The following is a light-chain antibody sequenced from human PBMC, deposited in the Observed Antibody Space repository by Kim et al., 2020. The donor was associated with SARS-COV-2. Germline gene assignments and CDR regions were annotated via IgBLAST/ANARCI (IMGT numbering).Light chain of an antibody. J-gene: IGKJ1*01. Sequence: LSPEQKAALSCRSHHWIVNNFACSHPNPGWDPRPVIYDVSKRATGIPAGISGSNSRTNVSLSISSQEPEDFAVYYCQQRSNWPRTFGQGTNVDIK. CDR3: QQRSNWPRT. CDR2: DVS. V-gene: IGKV3-11*01. CDR1: HWIVNN.